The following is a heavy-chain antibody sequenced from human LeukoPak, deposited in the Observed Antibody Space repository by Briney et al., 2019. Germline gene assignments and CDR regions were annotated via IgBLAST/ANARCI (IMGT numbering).Heavy chain of an antibody. CDR2: IYYSGST. CDR3: ARANTNNDAFDI. V-gene: IGHV4-59*01. Sequence: SETLSLTCSVSGGSISSYYWSWIRQPPGKGLEWIGNIYYSGSTNDNPSLKARVTISVDTSKNQFTLQLSSVTAADTAVYYCARANTNNDAFDIWGRGTLVTVSS. J-gene: IGHJ3*02. CDR1: GGSISSYY. D-gene: IGHD3-16*01.